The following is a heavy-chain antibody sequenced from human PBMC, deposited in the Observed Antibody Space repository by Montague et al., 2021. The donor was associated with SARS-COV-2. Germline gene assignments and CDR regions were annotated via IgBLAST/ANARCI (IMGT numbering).Heavy chain of an antibody. V-gene: IGHV4-39*02. CDR1: GGSITNNIDY. D-gene: IGHD3-22*01. Sequence: SETLSLTCTVSGGSITNNIDYWAWIRQPPGKGLEWIGSIYYTGNTYYNPSLKSRVTISVVTSKDHFTLKLSSVTAAETAVYYCASLKRYFDSSGSPSAFDFWGQGTRSPPLQ. CDR2: IYYTGNT. CDR3: ASLKRYFDSSGSPSAFDF. J-gene: IGHJ3*01.